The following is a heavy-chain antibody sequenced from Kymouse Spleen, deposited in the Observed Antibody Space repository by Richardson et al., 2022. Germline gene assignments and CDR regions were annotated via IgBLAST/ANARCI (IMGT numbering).Heavy chain of an antibody. V-gene: IGHV4-34*01. CDR2: INHSGST. Sequence: QVQLQQWGAGLLKPSETLSLTCAVYGGSFSGYYWSWIRQPPGKGLEWIGEINHSGSTNYNPSLKSRVTISVDTSKNQFSLKLSSVTAADTAVYYCARGRSSSSGDAFDIWGQGTMVTVSS. D-gene: IGHD6-6*01. J-gene: IGHJ3*02. CDR3: ARGRSSSSGDAFDI. CDR1: GGSFSGYY.